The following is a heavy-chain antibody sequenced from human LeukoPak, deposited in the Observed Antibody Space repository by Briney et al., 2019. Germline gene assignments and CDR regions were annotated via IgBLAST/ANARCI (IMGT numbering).Heavy chain of an antibody. Sequence: GGFLRLSRTASGFTFSTYTMNWVRQAPGKGLEWVSSISSSSYYIYYADSVKGRFTISRDNAKNSLFLQMNSLRAEDTAVYYCGAAYSGSSPFDYWGQGTLVTVSS. V-gene: IGHV3-21*01. CDR3: GAAYSGSSPFDY. CDR1: GFTFSTYT. J-gene: IGHJ4*02. CDR2: ISSSSYYI. D-gene: IGHD1-26*01.